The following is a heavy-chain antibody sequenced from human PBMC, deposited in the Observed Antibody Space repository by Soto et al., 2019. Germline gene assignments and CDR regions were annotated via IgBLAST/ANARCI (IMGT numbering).Heavy chain of an antibody. J-gene: IGHJ6*02. Sequence: NPSETLSLTXTVSGGSISSGGYYWSWIRQHPGKGLEWIGYIYYSGSTYYNPSLKSRVTISVDTSKNQFSPKLSSVTAADTAVYYCARDPFTYDILTGYPSGGMDVWGQGTTVTVS. D-gene: IGHD3-9*01. CDR3: ARDPFTYDILTGYPSGGMDV. CDR2: IYYSGST. V-gene: IGHV4-31*02. CDR1: GGSISSGGYY.